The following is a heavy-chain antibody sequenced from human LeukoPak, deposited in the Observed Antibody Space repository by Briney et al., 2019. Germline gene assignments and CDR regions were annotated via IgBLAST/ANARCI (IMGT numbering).Heavy chain of an antibody. Sequence: SETLSLTCTVSGGSISSSSYYWGWIRQPPGKGLEWIGSIYYSGSTYYNPSLKSRVTLSVDTSKDQFSLKLSSVTAADTAVYYCARARGSGSYPRRRFYYMDVWGKGTTVTVSS. CDR2: IYYSGST. V-gene: IGHV4-39*01. CDR1: GGSISSSSYY. J-gene: IGHJ6*03. CDR3: ARARGSGSYPRRRFYYMDV. D-gene: IGHD3-10*01.